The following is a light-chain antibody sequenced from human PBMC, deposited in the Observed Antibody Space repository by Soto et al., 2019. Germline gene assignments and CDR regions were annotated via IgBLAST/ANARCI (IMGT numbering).Light chain of an antibody. J-gene: IGKJ1*01. CDR1: QSISVW. Sequence: DIQMTQSPSTLSASVGSRFTITGLASQSISVWLAWYQQKPGKAPKLLIYKASTLESGVPSRFSGSGSGTDFTLTISSLQPDDFATYYCQQYISYPWTFGQGTKVDIK. CDR2: KAS. CDR3: QQYISYPWT. V-gene: IGKV1-5*03.